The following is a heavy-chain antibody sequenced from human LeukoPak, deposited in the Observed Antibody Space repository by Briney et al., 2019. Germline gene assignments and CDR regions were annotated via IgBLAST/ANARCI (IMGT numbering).Heavy chain of an antibody. D-gene: IGHD4-11*01. J-gene: IGHJ4*02. V-gene: IGHV4-34*01. Sequence: SETLSLTCAVYGGSFSGYYWSWIRQPPGKGLEWIGEINHSGSTNSNPSLKSRVTISVDTSKNQFSLKLSSVTAADTAVYYCAGDYRGSLDYWGQGTLVTVSS. CDR2: INHSGST. CDR3: AGDYRGSLDY. CDR1: GGSFSGYY.